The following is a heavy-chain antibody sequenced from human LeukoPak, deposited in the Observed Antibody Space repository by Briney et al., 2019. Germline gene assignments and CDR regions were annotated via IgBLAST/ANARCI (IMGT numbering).Heavy chain of an antibody. CDR3: AIMHPYYDGNGYWVQ. V-gene: IGHV3-23*01. CDR2: ITVSVTST. Sequence: GGSLRLSCAAAGFTFSSYARGWVRQAPGNGREWVSGITVSVTSTYTAASVTGRFHISRGNPRNKLYLQVNSLRAEDTALYYCAIMHPYYDGNGYWVQWGQGTLVTVCS. D-gene: IGHD3-22*01. J-gene: IGHJ4*02. CDR1: GFTFSSYA.